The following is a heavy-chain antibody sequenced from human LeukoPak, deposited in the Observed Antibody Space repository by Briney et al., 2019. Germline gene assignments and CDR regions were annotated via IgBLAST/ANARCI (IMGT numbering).Heavy chain of an antibody. CDR1: GFTFSSYW. J-gene: IGHJ1*01. D-gene: IGHD6-13*01. CDR3: ARVGRVAAAQGYFQH. CDR2: INSDGSST. V-gene: IGHV3-74*01. Sequence: GGSLRLSCAASGFTFSSYWMHWVRQAPGKGLVWVSRINSDGSSTSYADSVKGRFTISRDNAKNTLYLQMNSLRAEDTAVYYCARVGRVAAAQGYFQHWGQGTLVTVSS.